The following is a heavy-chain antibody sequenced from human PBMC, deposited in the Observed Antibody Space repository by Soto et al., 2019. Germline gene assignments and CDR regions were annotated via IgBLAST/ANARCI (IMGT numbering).Heavy chain of an antibody. J-gene: IGHJ4*02. Sequence: QVQLVQSGAEVKKPGSSVKVSCKASGGTFSSYAISWVRQAPGQGLEWMGGIIPIFGTANYAQKFQGRVTITADESTGTAYMELGSLGAEDTAVYYCARDPDSGSDSVRFDYWGQGTLVTVSS. CDR1: GGTFSSYA. CDR3: ARDPDSGSDSVRFDY. D-gene: IGHD1-26*01. CDR2: IIPIFGTA. V-gene: IGHV1-69*01.